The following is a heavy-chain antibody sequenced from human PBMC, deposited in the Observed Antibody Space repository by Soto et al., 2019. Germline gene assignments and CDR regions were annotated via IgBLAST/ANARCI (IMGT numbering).Heavy chain of an antibody. V-gene: IGHV3-23*01. CDR2: ISGSGGST. D-gene: IGHD6-19*01. CDR3: AKEIGQWLPLDF. J-gene: IGHJ4*02. Sequence: EVQLLESGGGLVQPGGSLRLSCAASGFTFSSYAMSWVRQAPGKGLEWVSAISGSGGSTYYADSVKGRFTISRDNSKNTLDLQMNGIGAEDRAVYCCAKEIGQWLPLDFWGQGTLVTVSS. CDR1: GFTFSSYA.